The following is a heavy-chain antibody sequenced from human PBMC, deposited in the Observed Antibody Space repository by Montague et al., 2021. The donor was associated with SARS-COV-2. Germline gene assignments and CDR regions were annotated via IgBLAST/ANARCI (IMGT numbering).Heavy chain of an antibody. D-gene: IGHD5/OR15-5a*01. J-gene: IGHJ6*02. Sequence: PALVRPTQTLTLTCTFSGFLLSTSGMCVSWIRQPPGKALEWLARIDWDDDKYYSTSLKTRLTISKDTSKNQVVLTMTNMDPVDTATYYCARMTMSTAMDVWGQGTTVTVSS. CDR1: GFLLSTSGMC. CDR2: IDWDDDK. CDR3: ARMTMSTAMDV. V-gene: IGHV2-70*11.